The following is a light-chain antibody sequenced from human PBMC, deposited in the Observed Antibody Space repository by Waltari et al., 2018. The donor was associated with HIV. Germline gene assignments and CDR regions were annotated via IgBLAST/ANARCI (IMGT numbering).Light chain of an antibody. CDR2: DVY. CDR3: ASFTSGRLNV. V-gene: IGLV2-14*01. J-gene: IGLJ1*01. Sequence: QSALTQPASVSGSPWQSITISCTGTSNAVGAYDSVSWYQQSPGKVPKLLIYDVYNRPSRISNRFSGSKSGNTAFLTISGLRAEDEADYYCASFTSGRLNVFGSGTKVTVL. CDR1: SNAVGAYDS.